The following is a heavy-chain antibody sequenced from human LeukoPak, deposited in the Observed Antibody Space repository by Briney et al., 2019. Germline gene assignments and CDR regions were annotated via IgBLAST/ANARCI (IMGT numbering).Heavy chain of an antibody. Sequence: SETLSLTCTVSGYSISSGYYWGWIRQPPGKGLEWIGSIYHSGSTYYNPSLKSRVTISVDTSKNQFSLKLSSVTAADTAVYYCARGSGSSWTYTHAFDIWGQGTMVTVSS. J-gene: IGHJ3*02. D-gene: IGHD6-13*01. V-gene: IGHV4-38-2*02. CDR1: GYSISSGYY. CDR2: IYHSGST. CDR3: ARGSGSSWTYTHAFDI.